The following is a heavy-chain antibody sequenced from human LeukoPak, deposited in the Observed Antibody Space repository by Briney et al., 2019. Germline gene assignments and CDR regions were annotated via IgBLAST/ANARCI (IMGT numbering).Heavy chain of an antibody. D-gene: IGHD1-7*01. Sequence: GGSLRLSCAASGFIFSHYGMNWVRQAPGKGLEWVSGITSRSTTYYADSVKGRFTISRDNSKNTLFLQMNNLRVEDMAVFYCAKDWNWAIDYWGQGTLVTVSS. V-gene: IGHV3-23*01. CDR3: AKDWNWAIDY. CDR2: ITSRSTT. J-gene: IGHJ4*02. CDR1: GFIFSHYG.